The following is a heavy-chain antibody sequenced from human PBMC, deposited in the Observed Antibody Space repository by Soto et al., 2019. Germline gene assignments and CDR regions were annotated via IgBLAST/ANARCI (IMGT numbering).Heavy chain of an antibody. D-gene: IGHD2-21*01. V-gene: IGHV3-73*01. Sequence: PGGSLRLSCAASGFTFSGSAMHWVRQASGKGLEWVGRIRSKANSYATVYAASVKGRFTISRDDSKNTAYLQMNSLKTEDTAVYYCTTALFDWFDPWGQGTLVTVSS. CDR1: GFTFSGSA. J-gene: IGHJ5*02. CDR3: TTALFDWFDP. CDR2: IRSKANSYAT.